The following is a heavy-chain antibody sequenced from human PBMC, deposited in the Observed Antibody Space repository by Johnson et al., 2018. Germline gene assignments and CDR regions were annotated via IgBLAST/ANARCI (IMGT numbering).Heavy chain of an antibody. J-gene: IGHJ6*03. Sequence: VQLQESGGGLAQPGGSLRLSCAISGFNFSNYVMSWVRQAPGKGLEWVSPISGRGGSGSSGSTIYYADSVKGRFTISRENAKNSLYLQMNSLRAEDTAVYYCEREGYIVATIRDYYMDVWGKGTTVTVSS. CDR3: EREGYIVATIRDYYMDV. CDR2: ISGRGGSGSSGSTI. D-gene: IGHD5-12*01. V-gene: IGHV3-48*04. CDR1: GFNFSNYV.